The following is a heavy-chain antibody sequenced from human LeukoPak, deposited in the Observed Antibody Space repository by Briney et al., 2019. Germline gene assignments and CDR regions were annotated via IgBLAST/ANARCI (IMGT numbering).Heavy chain of an antibody. D-gene: IGHD2-2*01. Sequence: SQTLSLTCTVSGGSISSGGSYWSWTRQHPGKGLEWIGYIYYSGSTYYNPSLKSRVTISVDTSKNQFSLKLSSVTAADTAVYYCARGPYCSSTSCFGMDVWGQGTTVTVSS. V-gene: IGHV4-31*03. CDR3: ARGPYCSSTSCFGMDV. CDR2: IYYSGST. CDR1: GGSISSGGSY. J-gene: IGHJ6*02.